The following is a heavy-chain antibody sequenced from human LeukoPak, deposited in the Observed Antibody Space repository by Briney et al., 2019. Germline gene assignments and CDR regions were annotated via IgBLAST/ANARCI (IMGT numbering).Heavy chain of an antibody. CDR2: INHSGST. Sequence: SETLSLTCAVYGGSFSGYYWSWIRQPPGKGLEWIGEINHSGSTNYNPSLKSRVTISVDTSKNQFSLKLSSVTAADTAVYYCARGLWESRLTRFDPWGQGTLVTVSS. J-gene: IGHJ5*02. CDR1: GGSFSGYY. V-gene: IGHV4-34*01. D-gene: IGHD1-26*01. CDR3: ARGLWESRLTRFDP.